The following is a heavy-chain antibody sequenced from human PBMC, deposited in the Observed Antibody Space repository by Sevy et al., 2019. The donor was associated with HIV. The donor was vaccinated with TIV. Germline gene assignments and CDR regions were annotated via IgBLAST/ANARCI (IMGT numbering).Heavy chain of an antibody. CDR1: GYRFTDYY. D-gene: IGHD2-2*02. Sequence: ASVKVSCETSGYRFTDYYIHWVRQAPGQGLEWMGCINPNGDVTKSAKKFQDRSIMTKDTSISTVYLELRGLTFDDSAVYYCARDQEYCSTTGCYSGLDHWGHGSLVTVSS. V-gene: IGHV1-2*02. CDR3: ARDQEYCSTTGCYSGLDH. J-gene: IGHJ4*01. CDR2: INPNGDVT.